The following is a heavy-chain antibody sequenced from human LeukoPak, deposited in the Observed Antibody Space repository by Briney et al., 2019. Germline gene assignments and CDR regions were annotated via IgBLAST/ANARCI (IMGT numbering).Heavy chain of an antibody. CDR3: AKDRGMFLVGYLDY. V-gene: IGHV3-30*02. D-gene: IGHD2-15*01. CDR2: IRYDGSNE. CDR1: GFTFSSYG. Sequence: GGSLRLPCAASGFTFSSYGMHWVRQAPGKGLEWVSFIRYDGSNEYYADSVRGRFTISRDNSKNTLYLQMNSLRAEDTAVYYCAKDRGMFLVGYLDYWGQGTLVTVSS. J-gene: IGHJ4*02.